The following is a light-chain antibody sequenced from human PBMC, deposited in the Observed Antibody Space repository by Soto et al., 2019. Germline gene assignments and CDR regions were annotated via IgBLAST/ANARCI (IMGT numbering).Light chain of an antibody. Sequence: EIVMTQSPATLSVSPGERATLSCRASQSVSSNLAWYQQKPGQAPRLLIYGASTRATGIPARFSDSGSGTEFTLTISSLQSEDFAVYYCQQYNNWPPYTLGQGTKLEIK. CDR2: GAS. V-gene: IGKV3-15*01. CDR3: QQYNNWPPYT. CDR1: QSVSSN. J-gene: IGKJ2*01.